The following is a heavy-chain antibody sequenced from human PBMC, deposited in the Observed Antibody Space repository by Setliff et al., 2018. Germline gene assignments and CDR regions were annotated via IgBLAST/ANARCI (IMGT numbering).Heavy chain of an antibody. CDR3: ARRTRLEGIAAAGSGYYFDY. V-gene: IGHV4-34*01. CDR2: INHSGST. CDR1: GGSFSGYY. Sequence: PSETLSLTCAVYGGSFSGYYWSWIRQPPGKGLEWIGEINHSGSTNYNPSLKSRVTISVDTSKNQFSLKLSSVTAADTAEYYCARRTRLEGIAAAGSGYYFDYWGQGTLVTVSS. D-gene: IGHD6-13*01. J-gene: IGHJ4*02.